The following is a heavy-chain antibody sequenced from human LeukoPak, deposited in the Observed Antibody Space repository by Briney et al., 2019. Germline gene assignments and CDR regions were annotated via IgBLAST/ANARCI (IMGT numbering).Heavy chain of an antibody. CDR1: GGTFSSYA. CDR3: ARAPYYYDSSGYA. Sequence: SVKVSCKASGGTFSSYAISWVRQAPGQGLEWMGRISSIFGTANYAQKFQGRVTITTDESTSTAYMELSSLRPEDTAVYYCARAPYYYDSSGYAWGQGTLVSVSS. CDR2: ISSIFGTA. J-gene: IGHJ4*02. D-gene: IGHD3-22*01. V-gene: IGHV1-69*05.